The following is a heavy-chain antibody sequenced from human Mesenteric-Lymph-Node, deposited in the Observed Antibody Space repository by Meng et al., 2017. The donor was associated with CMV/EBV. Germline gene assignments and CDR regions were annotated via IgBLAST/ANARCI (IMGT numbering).Heavy chain of an antibody. J-gene: IGHJ4*02. CDR3: ARGGDDNTGYYLFDY. CDR1: GGTFRSYA. D-gene: IGHD3-22*01. Sequence: GGTFRSYAISWVRQAPGQGLEWMGGIIPIFGTPTYAQTFHGRVTITADESSSTAYMELSSLRSEDTAVYYCARGGDDNTGYYLFDYWGLGTLVTVSS. CDR2: IIPIFGTP. V-gene: IGHV1-69*01.